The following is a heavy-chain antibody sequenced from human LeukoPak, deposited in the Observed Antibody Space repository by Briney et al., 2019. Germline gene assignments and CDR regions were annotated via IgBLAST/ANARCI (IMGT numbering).Heavy chain of an antibody. CDR1: GGSISSYY. Sequence: SETLSLTCTVSGGSISSYYWSWIRQPAGKGLEWIGRIYTSGSTNYNPSLKSRVTISVDTSKNQFSLKLSSVTAADTAVYYCARGTNSSSWYAIFDYWGQGTLVTVSS. CDR3: ARGTNSSSWYAIFDY. D-gene: IGHD6-13*01. CDR2: IYTSGST. J-gene: IGHJ4*02. V-gene: IGHV4-4*07.